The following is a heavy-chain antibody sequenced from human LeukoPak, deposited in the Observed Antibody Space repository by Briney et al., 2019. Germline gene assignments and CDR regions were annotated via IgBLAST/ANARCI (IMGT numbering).Heavy chain of an antibody. CDR1: GFTFSSYA. V-gene: IGHV3-7*05. J-gene: IGHJ4*02. D-gene: IGHD2-2*01. CDR3: ARDGVAPGIYFDY. CDR2: IRQDGSEE. Sequence: GGSLRLSCAASGFTFSSYAMSWVRQAPGKGLEWVANIRQDGSEEYYVDSVRGRFTISRDNAKNSLYLQMNSLRADDTAVYYCARDGVAPGIYFDYWGQGTLVTVSS.